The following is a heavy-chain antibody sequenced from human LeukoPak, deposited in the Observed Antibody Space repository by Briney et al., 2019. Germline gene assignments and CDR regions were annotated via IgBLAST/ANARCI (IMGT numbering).Heavy chain of an antibody. V-gene: IGHV1-69*06. CDR2: VIPIFGTA. D-gene: IGHD3-10*01. CDR3: AREKVWFGELINAFDI. J-gene: IGHJ3*02. CDR1: GGTFSSYA. Sequence: SVNVSCKASGGTFSSYAIRWVRQAPGQGLEWMGGVIPIFGTANYAQNFQGRVTITADKSTSTAYMELSSLRSEDTAVYYCAREKVWFGELINAFDIWGQGTMVTVSS.